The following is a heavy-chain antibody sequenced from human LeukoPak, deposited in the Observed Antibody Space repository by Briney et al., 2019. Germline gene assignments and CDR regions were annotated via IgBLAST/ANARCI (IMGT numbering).Heavy chain of an antibody. D-gene: IGHD1-26*01. V-gene: IGHV4-59*01. CDR1: GGSISSYY. CDR2: IYYSGST. J-gene: IGHJ4*02. Sequence: SETLSLTCTVSGGSISSYYWSWIRQPPVKGLEWIGYIYYSGSTNYNPSLKSRVTISVDTSENQFSLKLSSVTAADTAVYYCAKQGFLLPIDYWGQGTLVTVSS. CDR3: AKQGFLLPIDY.